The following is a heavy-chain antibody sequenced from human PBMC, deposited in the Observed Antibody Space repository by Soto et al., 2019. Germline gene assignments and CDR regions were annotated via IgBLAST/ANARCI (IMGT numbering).Heavy chain of an antibody. Sequence: SETLSLTCTVSGGSISSGDYYWSWIRQPPGKGLEWIGYIYXSGSIYYNRCLKSRVTISVDTSKNQFSLKLSSVTAADTAVYYCARARDWFDPWGQGTLVTVSS. CDR2: IYXSGSI. CDR1: GGSISSGDYY. CDR3: ARARDWFDP. V-gene: IGHV4-30-4*01. J-gene: IGHJ5*02.